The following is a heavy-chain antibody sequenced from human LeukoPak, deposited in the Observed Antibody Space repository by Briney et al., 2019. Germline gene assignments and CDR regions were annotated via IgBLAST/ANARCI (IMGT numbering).Heavy chain of an antibody. CDR1: GYTFSRYS. CDR2: ISSSSSYR. J-gene: IGHJ4*02. V-gene: IGHV3-21*01. D-gene: IGHD3-16*01. Sequence: GGSLRLSCAASGYTFSRYSMNWVPQAPGKGLEWVSSISSSSSYRYYADSVKGRFTISRDNAKNSLHLQMNSLRAEDTAVYYCMSYAGRSDDYWGQGTLVTVSS. CDR3: MSYAGRSDDY.